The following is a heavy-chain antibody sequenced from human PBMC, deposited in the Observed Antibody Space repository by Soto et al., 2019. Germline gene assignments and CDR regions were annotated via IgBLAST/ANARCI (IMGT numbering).Heavy chain of an antibody. J-gene: IGHJ5*02. CDR3: ARGAIRSPLYNWFDP. Sequence: GESLKISCKGSGYSFTSYWIGWVRQMPGKGLEWMGIIYPGDSDTRYSPSFQGQVTISADKSISTAYLQWSSLKASDTAMYYCARGAIRSPLYNWFDPWGQGTLVTVSS. D-gene: IGHD2-21*01. V-gene: IGHV5-51*01. CDR1: GYSFTSYW. CDR2: IYPGDSDT.